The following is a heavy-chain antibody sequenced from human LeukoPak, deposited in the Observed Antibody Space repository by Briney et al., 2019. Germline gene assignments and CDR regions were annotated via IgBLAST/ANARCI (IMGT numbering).Heavy chain of an antibody. CDR2: MNPHSGNT. V-gene: IGHV1-8*01. D-gene: IGHD3-16*02. CDR3: ARDNSVGDIAWWFDP. Sequence: ASVKVSCKASGYTFANYDINWVRQASGQGLEWMGWMNPHSGNTGYAQNFQGRVTMTRNTSISTAYMELRSLRSEDTAVYYCARDNSVGDIAWWFDPWGQGTLVTVSS. CDR1: GYTFANYD. J-gene: IGHJ5*02.